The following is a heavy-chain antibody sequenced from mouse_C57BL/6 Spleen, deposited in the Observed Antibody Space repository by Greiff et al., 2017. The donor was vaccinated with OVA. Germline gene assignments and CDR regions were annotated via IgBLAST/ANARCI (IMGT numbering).Heavy chain of an antibody. D-gene: IGHD1-1*01. Sequence: QVQLKESGPELVKPGASVKISCKASGYSFTSYYIHWVKQRPGQGLEWIGWIYPGCGNSKYNEKFKGKATLTADTSSSTAYMQLSSLTSEDSAVYYCARDAVVATKAMDYWGQGTSVTVSS. CDR1: GYSFTSYY. J-gene: IGHJ4*01. V-gene: IGHV1-66*01. CDR3: ARDAVVATKAMDY. CDR2: IYPGCGNS.